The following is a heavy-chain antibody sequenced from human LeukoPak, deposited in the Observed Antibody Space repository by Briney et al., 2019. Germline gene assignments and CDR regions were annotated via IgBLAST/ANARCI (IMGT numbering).Heavy chain of an antibody. CDR1: GGSISSGDYS. V-gene: IGHV4-30-4*07. Sequence: SETLSLTCAVSGGSISSGDYSWSWIRRPPGKGLERIGHIHYSDSTYYNPSLKSRVTISLDTSKDQFSLNLSSLTAADTAVYYCARERDYGDKFFDYWGQGTLVTVSS. D-gene: IGHD4-17*01. J-gene: IGHJ4*02. CDR3: ARERDYGDKFFDY. CDR2: IHYSDST.